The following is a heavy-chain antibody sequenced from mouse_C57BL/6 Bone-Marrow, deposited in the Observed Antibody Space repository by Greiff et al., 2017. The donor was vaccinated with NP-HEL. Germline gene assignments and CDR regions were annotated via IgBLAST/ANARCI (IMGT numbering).Heavy chain of an antibody. J-gene: IGHJ3*01. Sequence: EVKLMESGGDLVKPGGSLKLSCAASGFTFSSYGMSWVRQTPDKRLEWVATISSGGSYTYYPDSVKGRFTISRDNAKNTLYLQMSSLKSEDTAMYYCARRGYYGSSSSFAYWGQGTLVTVSA. D-gene: IGHD1-1*01. CDR2: ISSGGSYT. CDR1: GFTFSSYG. V-gene: IGHV5-6*02. CDR3: ARRGYYGSSSSFAY.